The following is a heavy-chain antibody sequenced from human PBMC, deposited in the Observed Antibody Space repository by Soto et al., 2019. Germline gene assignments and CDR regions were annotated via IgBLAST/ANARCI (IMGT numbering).Heavy chain of an antibody. D-gene: IGHD6-6*01. CDR2: IYYSGST. Sequence: QVQLQESGPGLVKPSQTLSLTCTVSGGSISSGGYYWSWIRQHPGKGLEWIGYIYYSGSTYYNPSLKSRVTISVDTSKNQFSLKLSSVTAADTAVYYCALSSIAARPRSLGGGSYGMDVWGQGTTVTVSS. J-gene: IGHJ6*02. V-gene: IGHV4-31*03. CDR3: ALSSIAARPRSLGGGSYGMDV. CDR1: GGSISSGGYY.